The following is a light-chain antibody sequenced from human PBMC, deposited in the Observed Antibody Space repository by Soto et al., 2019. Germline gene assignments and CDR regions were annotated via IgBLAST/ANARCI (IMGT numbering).Light chain of an antibody. CDR1: QSVSSNN. Sequence: EIVLTQSPDTLSLSPGERATLSCRASQSVSSNNLVWYRQKVGQAPRLLIYGASSRATGIPDRFSGSGSGTDFTLSISRLETEDFAVYYCQQYGNSLWTSGQGTKVEIK. V-gene: IGKV3-20*01. CDR3: QQYGNSLWT. J-gene: IGKJ1*01. CDR2: GAS.